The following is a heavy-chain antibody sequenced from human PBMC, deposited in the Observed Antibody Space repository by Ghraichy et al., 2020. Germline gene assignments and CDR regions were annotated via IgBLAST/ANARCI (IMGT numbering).Heavy chain of an antibody. D-gene: IGHD4/OR15-4a*01. CDR1: GGSISSYY. Sequence: SETLSLTCTVSGGSISSYYWSWTRQPPGKGLEWIGYIYYSGSTNYTPSLKSRVTMSVDTSKNQFSLKLSSVTAADTGIYYCAGAPNTYYFDYWGQGILVTVPP. CDR3: AGAPNTYYFDY. CDR2: IYYSGST. V-gene: IGHV4-59*01. J-gene: IGHJ4*02.